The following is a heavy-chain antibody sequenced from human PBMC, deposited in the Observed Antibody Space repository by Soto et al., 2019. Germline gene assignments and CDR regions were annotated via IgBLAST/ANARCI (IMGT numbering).Heavy chain of an antibody. CDR3: ARATVTTAYYFDY. CDR2: IDYSGST. Sequence: PSETLSLTCTVSGDSISSSGYYWAWIRQPPGKGLEWIGNIDYSGSTYYNPSLKSRVAFSVDTSKNQFSLKVTSVTAADTAVYYCARATVTTAYYFDYWGQGTLVTVSS. J-gene: IGHJ4*02. V-gene: IGHV4-39*01. D-gene: IGHD4-4*01. CDR1: GDSISSSGYY.